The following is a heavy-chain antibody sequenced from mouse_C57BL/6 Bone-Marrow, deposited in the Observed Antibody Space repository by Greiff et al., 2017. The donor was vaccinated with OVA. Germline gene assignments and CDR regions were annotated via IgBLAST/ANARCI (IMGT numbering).Heavy chain of an antibody. Sequence: QVQLQQSGPELVKPGASVKISCKASGYAFSSSWMNWVKQRPGKGLEWIGRIYPGDGDTNYNGKFKGKATLTADKSSSTAYMQLSSLTSEDSAVYFCARREKLLRPYYFDYWGQGTTRTVSS. D-gene: IGHD1-1*01. CDR2: IYPGDGDT. J-gene: IGHJ2*01. V-gene: IGHV1-82*01. CDR3: ARREKLLRPYYFDY. CDR1: GYAFSSSW.